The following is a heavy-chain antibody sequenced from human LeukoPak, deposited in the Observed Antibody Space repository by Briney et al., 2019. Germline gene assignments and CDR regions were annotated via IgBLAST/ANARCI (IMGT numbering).Heavy chain of an antibody. CDR3: ARQYYYDFWSGHKYFDY. Sequence: ASVKVSCKASGYTFTGYYMHWVRQAPGQGLEWMGWINPNSGGTNYAQKFQGRVTMTRDTSISTAYMELSRLRSDGTAVYYCARQYYYDFWSGHKYFDYWGQGTLVTVSS. CDR1: GYTFTGYY. V-gene: IGHV1-2*02. J-gene: IGHJ4*02. CDR2: INPNSGGT. D-gene: IGHD3-3*01.